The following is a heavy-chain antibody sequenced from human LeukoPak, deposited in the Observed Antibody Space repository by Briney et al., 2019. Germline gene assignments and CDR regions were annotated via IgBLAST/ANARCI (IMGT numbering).Heavy chain of an antibody. Sequence: GGSLRLSCAASGFTFSNYWMSWVRQAPGKGLVWMASIKQDGSEKYYVDSVKGRFTISRDNAKNSLYLQMNSLRAEDTAVFYCAKLRVGAADYWGQGTLVTVSS. V-gene: IGHV3-7*01. CDR3: AKLRVGAADY. CDR1: GFTFSNYW. CDR2: IKQDGSEK. J-gene: IGHJ4*02. D-gene: IGHD1-26*01.